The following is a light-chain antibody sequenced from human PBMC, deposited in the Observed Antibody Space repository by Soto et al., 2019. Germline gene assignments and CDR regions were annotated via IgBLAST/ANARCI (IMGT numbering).Light chain of an antibody. CDR3: MQGLELPS. CDR2: LAS. Sequence: DIVMTQSPLSLSVTPGEPASISCRSSQSLLHSNGHHYLDWYLQKPGQSPQLLIYLASNRASGVPDRFSGGGSGADFTLRISRVEAEDVGFYFCMQGLELPSFGQGTKLEI. V-gene: IGKV2-28*01. CDR1: QSLLHSNGHHY. J-gene: IGKJ2*03.